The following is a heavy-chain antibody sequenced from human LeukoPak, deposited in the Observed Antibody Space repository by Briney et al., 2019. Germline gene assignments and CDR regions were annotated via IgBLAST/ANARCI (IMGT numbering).Heavy chain of an antibody. CDR2: IYTSGST. CDR1: GGSISSFY. V-gene: IGHV4-4*09. D-gene: IGHD1-26*01. CDR3: ARRIIRDGSSTFDY. J-gene: IGHJ4*02. Sequence: SETLSLTCTVSGGSISSFYWSWIRQPPGKGLEWIGYIYTSGSTNYNPSLKSRVTISVDTPKNQFSLKLSSVTAADTAVYYCARRIIRDGSSTFDYWGQGTLVTVSS.